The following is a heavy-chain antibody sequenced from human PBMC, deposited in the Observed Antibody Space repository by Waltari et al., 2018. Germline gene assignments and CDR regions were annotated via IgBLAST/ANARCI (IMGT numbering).Heavy chain of an antibody. CDR2: IYYSGST. Sequence: QVQLQESGPGLVKPSETLSLTCTVSSGSISSYYWSWIRQPPGQGLGWIGYIYYSGSTNYNPSLKSRVTISVDTSKNQFSLKLSSVTAADTAVYYCARAVSYRSYYGSGSYYNGFDYWGQGTLVTVSS. CDR3: ARAVSYRSYYGSGSYYNGFDY. V-gene: IGHV4-59*01. D-gene: IGHD3-10*01. J-gene: IGHJ4*02. CDR1: SGSISSYY.